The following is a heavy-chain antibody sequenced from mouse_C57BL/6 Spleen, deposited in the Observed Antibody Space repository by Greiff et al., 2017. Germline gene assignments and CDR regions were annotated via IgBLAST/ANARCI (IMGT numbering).Heavy chain of an antibody. D-gene: IGHD3-3*01. V-gene: IGHV2-5*01. CDR3: AKNGDHYYAMDY. CDR1: GFSLTSYG. CDR2: IWRGGST. Sequence: QVQLQQSGPGLVQPSQSLSITCTVSGFSLTSYGVHWVRQSPGKGLEWLGVIWRGGSTDYNAAFMSRLSITKDNSKSQVFFKMNSLQADDTAIYYSAKNGDHYYAMDYWGQGTSVTVSS. J-gene: IGHJ4*01.